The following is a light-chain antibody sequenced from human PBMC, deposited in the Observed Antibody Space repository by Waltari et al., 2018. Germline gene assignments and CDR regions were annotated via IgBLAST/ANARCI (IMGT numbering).Light chain of an antibody. Sequence: QSALTQAASVSGSPGQSITISCTGPSSDVGAYNYVSWYQQHPGKAPKLMIYDVSNRPSGVSNRFSGSQSGNTASLTISGLQAEDEADYYCSSFTSSSTVLFGGGTRLSVL. CDR1: SSDVGAYNY. J-gene: IGLJ2*01. V-gene: IGLV2-14*03. CDR3: SSFTSSSTVL. CDR2: DVS.